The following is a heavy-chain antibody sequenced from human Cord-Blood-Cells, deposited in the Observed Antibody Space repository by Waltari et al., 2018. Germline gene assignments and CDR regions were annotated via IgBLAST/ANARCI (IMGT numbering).Heavy chain of an antibody. CDR2: INHSGST. CDR3: ARFTTGTTFDY. D-gene: IGHD1-1*01. J-gene: IGHJ4*02. V-gene: IGHV4-34*01. CDR1: GGSFSGYY. Sequence: QVQLQQWCAGLVKPSETLYPTSAVYGGSFSGYYWSWIRQPPGKGLEWIGEINHSGSTNYNPSLKSRVTISVDTSKNQFSLKLSSVTAADTAVYYCARFTTGTTFDYWGQGTLVTVSS.